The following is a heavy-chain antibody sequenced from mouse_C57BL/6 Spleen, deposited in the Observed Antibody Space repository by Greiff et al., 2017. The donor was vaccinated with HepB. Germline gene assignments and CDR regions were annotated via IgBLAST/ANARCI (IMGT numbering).Heavy chain of an antibody. J-gene: IGHJ2*01. D-gene: IGHD2-4*01. CDR3: AREGGLLDY. CDR1: GFTFSSYA. Sequence: EVKLMESGGGLVKPGGSLKLSCAASGFTFSSYAMSWVRQTPEKRLEWVATISDGGSYTYYPDNVKGRFTISRDNAKNNLYLQMSHLKSEDTAMYYCAREGGLLDYWGQGTTLTVSS. V-gene: IGHV5-4*01. CDR2: ISDGGSYT.